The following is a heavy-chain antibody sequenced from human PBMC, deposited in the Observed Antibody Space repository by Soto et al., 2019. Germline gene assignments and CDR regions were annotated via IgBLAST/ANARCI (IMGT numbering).Heavy chain of an antibody. J-gene: IGHJ6*03. CDR1: GFTFSSYS. V-gene: IGHV3-21*01. Sequence: GGSLRLSYAASGFTFSSYSMNWVRQAPGKGLEWVSSISSSSSYIYYADSVKGRFTISRDNAKNSLYLQMNSLRAEDTAVYYCARNGDYYGSGSYYNPPSYYYYMDVWGKGTTVTVSS. CDR3: ARNGDYYGSGSYYNPPSYYYYMDV. CDR2: ISSSSSYI. D-gene: IGHD3-10*01.